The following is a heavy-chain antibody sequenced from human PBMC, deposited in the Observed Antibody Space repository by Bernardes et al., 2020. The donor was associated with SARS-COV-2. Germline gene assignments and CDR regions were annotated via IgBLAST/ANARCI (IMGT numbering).Heavy chain of an antibody. V-gene: IGHV1-8*01. CDR1: GYTFTSYD. CDR2: MNPNSGNT. D-gene: IGHD3-3*01. CDR3: ARLFGRYDFWSGYTYYGMDV. Sequence: ASVKVSCKASGYTFTSYDINWVRQATGQGLEWMGWMNPNSGNTGYAQKFQGRVTMTRNTSISTAYMELSSLRSEDTAVYYCARLFGRYDFWSGYTYYGMDVWGQGTTVTVSS. J-gene: IGHJ6*02.